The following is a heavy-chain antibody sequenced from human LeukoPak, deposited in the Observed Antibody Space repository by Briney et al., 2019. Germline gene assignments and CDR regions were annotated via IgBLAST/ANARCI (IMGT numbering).Heavy chain of an antibody. D-gene: IGHD6-6*01. CDR2: ICGSGGST. CDR3: AKGPDRIAARPGYFDY. Sequence: GGSLRLSCAASGFTFSSYAMSWVRQAPGKGLEWVSAICGSGGSTYYADSVKGRFTISRDNSKNTLYLQMNSLRAEDTAVYYCAKGPDRIAARPGYFDYWGQGTLVTVSS. CDR1: GFTFSSYA. V-gene: IGHV3-23*01. J-gene: IGHJ4*02.